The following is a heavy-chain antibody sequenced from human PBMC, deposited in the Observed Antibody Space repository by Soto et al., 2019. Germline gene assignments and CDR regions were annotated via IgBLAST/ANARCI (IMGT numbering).Heavy chain of an antibody. J-gene: IGHJ4*02. V-gene: IGHV6-1*01. Sequence: QVQLHQSGPGLVKPSQTLSLTCAISGDSVSRNTAAWNWIRQSPSRGLEWLGRTYQRSKWYNNYAVFVRRXKAXNXGTSKSQFSLQLNSVTPEDTAVYFCAGEGSGSRLDYWGQGTLVTVSS. CDR3: AGEGSGSRLDY. CDR2: TYQRSKWYN. D-gene: IGHD1-26*01. CDR1: GDSVSRNTAA.